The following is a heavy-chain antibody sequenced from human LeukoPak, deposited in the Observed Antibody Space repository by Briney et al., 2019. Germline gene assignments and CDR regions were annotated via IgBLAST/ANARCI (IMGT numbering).Heavy chain of an antibody. CDR1: GYSFTSYW. Sequence: GESLKISCKGSGYSFTSYWIGWVRQMPGKGLEWMGIIYPGDSDTRYSPSFQGQVTISADKSISTAYLQWSSLKASDTAMYYCARHGWQRGSHAPDLNYGMDVWGQGTTVTVSS. CDR3: ARHGWQRGSHAPDLNYGMDV. D-gene: IGHD1-26*01. CDR2: IYPGDSDT. J-gene: IGHJ6*02. V-gene: IGHV5-51*01.